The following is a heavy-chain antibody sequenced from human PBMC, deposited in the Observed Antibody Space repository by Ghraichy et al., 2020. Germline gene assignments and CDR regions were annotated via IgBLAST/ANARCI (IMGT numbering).Heavy chain of an antibody. CDR3: VMRIRGDNSDHG. CDR1: GFTFSSYW. V-gene: IGHV3-7*03. J-gene: IGHJ4*02. Sequence: LSLTCAASGFTFSSYWMSWVRQAPGKGLEYVANIKDDGSKKYYVDSVKGRFTISRDNAKNSVYLQMNSLRAEDTAVYYCVMRIRGDNSDHGWGQGTLVTVSS. CDR2: IKDDGSKK. D-gene: IGHD4-17*01.